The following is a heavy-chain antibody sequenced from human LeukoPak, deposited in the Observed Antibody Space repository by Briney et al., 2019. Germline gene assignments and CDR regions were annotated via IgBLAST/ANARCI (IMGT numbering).Heavy chain of an antibody. CDR2: IYSGGST. CDR3: ARGSSGDHFDY. CDR1: GFTFSSYG. D-gene: IGHD2-15*01. J-gene: IGHJ4*02. V-gene: IGHV3-53*01. Sequence: GGSLRLSCAASGFTFSSYGMSWVRQAPGKGLEWVSVIYSGGSTYYADSVKGRFTISRDNSKNTLYLQMNSLRAEDTAVYYCARGSSGDHFDYWGQGTLVTVSS.